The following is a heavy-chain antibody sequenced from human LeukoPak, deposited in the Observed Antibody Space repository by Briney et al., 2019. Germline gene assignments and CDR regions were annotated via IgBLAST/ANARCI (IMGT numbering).Heavy chain of an antibody. D-gene: IGHD2-21*02. CDR3: ARDVGDL. V-gene: IGHV3-7*01. Sequence: GGSLRLSCAPSGFTFSTYWMGWVRQAPGKGLEWLANINQGGSEKYYVDSVKGRFTISRDKAKNSLFLQMNSLRAEDTAVYYCARDVGDLWGQGTLVTVSS. CDR1: GFTFSTYW. J-gene: IGHJ4*02. CDR2: INQGGSEK.